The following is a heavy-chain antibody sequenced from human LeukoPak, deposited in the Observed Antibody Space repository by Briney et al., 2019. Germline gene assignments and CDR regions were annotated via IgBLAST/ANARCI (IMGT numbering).Heavy chain of an antibody. CDR3: ASRGEISPIPDYYYYMDV. Sequence: GASVEVSCXASGGTFSSYAISWVRQVPGQGLEWMGGIIPIFGTANYAQKFQGRVTITADESTSTAYMELSSLRSEDTAVYYCASRGEISPIPDYYYYMDVWGKGTTVTVSS. D-gene: IGHD1-14*01. V-gene: IGHV1-69*13. J-gene: IGHJ6*03. CDR1: GGTFSSYA. CDR2: IIPIFGTA.